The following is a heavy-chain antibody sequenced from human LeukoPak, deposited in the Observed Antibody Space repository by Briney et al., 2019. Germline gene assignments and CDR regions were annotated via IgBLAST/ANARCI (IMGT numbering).Heavy chain of an antibody. CDR3: ARVLEAASFDY. V-gene: IGHV3-9*01. D-gene: IGHD6-13*01. J-gene: IGHJ4*02. CDR2: ISWNSGSI. Sequence: PGGSLRLSCAASGFTFDDYAMHWVRQAPGKGLEWVSGISWNSGSIGYADSVKGRFTTSRDNAKNSLYLQMNSLRPEDTAVYYCARVLEAASFDYWGQGTLVTVSS. CDR1: GFTFDDYA.